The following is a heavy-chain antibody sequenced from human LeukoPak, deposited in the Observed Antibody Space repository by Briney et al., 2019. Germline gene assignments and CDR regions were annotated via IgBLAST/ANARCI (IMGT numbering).Heavy chain of an antibody. CDR3: ARVDGPKPFDY. D-gene: IGHD4/OR15-4a*01. CDR2: INPNSGGT. Sequence: GASVKVSCKASGYTFTGYYMHWVRQAPGQGLEWMGWINPNSGGTNYAQKLQGRVTMTRDTSISTAYMELSRLRSDDTAVYYCARVDGPKPFDYWGQGTLVTVSS. CDR1: GYTFTGYY. J-gene: IGHJ4*02. V-gene: IGHV1-2*02.